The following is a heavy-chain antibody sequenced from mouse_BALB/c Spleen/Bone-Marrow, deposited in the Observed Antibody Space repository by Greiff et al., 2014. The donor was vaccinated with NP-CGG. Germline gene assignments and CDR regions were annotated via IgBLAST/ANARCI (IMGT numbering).Heavy chain of an antibody. V-gene: IGHV1-62-2*01. CDR1: GFTFTGYI. J-gene: IGHJ1*01. D-gene: IGHD2-10*02. CDR3: ARHESYGNYLYFDV. Sequence: VQLQQSGAGLVKPGASVKLSCKASGFTFTGYIIHWVKQRSGQGLEWIGWFYPGSGSIKYNEKFKDKATLTADKSSSTVYMELSRLTSEDSAVYFCARHESYGNYLYFDVWGAGTTVTVSS. CDR2: FYPGSGSI.